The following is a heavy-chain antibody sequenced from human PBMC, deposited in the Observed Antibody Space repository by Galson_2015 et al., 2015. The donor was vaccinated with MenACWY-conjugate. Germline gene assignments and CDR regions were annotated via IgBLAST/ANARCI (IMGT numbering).Heavy chain of an antibody. J-gene: IGHJ4*02. CDR1: GFTFSTYS. CDR3: ARGRQNYFDSSDYSFDY. V-gene: IGHV3-21*01. D-gene: IGHD3-22*01. CDR2: ISSTSDYI. Sequence: SLRLSCAASGFTFSTYSMNWVRQAPGKGLEWVSYISSTSDYIYYADSIKGRFTISRDNAKNSLCLQMNSLRAEDTAVYYCARGRQNYFDSSDYSFDYWGQGTLVTVSS.